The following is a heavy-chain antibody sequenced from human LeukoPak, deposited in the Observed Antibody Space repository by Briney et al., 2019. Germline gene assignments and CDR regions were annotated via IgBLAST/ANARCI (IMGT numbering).Heavy chain of an antibody. CDR1: GFTFSSYS. J-gene: IGHJ4*02. V-gene: IGHV3-21*01. CDR3: ARDNIAGSGSSD. CDR2: ISSSSSYI. Sequence: GGSLRLSCAASGFTFSSYSMNWARQAPGKGLEWVSSISSSSSYIHYADSVQGRFTISRDNSKNTLYLQMTSLRVEDTAVYYCARDNIAGSGSSDWGQGTLVTVSS. D-gene: IGHD3-10*01.